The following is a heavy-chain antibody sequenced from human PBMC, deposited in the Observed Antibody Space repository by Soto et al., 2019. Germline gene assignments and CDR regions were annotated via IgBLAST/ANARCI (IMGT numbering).Heavy chain of an antibody. J-gene: IGHJ3*02. CDR2: ISGNGGTT. CDR1: GFTYSTYG. D-gene: IGHD6-19*01. CDR3: AKGGGGSGWSDAFDI. V-gene: IGHV3-23*01. Sequence: EVQLLESGGGLVQPGGSLRLSCTTSGFTYSTYGMSWVRQAPGKGLEWVSVISGNGGTTYYADSVKGRFTISRDNSKRTLYLQMNSLRAGDTAIFFCAKGGGGSGWSDAFDIWGQGTMVTVSS.